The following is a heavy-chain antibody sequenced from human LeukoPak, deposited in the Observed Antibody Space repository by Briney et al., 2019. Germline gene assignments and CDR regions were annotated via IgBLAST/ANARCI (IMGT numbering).Heavy chain of an antibody. D-gene: IGHD2-2*01. CDR1: GFTFSSYW. V-gene: IGHV3-7*01. Sequence: GGSLRLSCAASGFTFSSYWMSWVRQAPGKGLEWVANIKQDGSEKYYVDSVKGRFTISRDNAKNSLYLQMNSLRAEDTAVYYCARDTPVVVPSYFDYWGQGTLSPSPQ. CDR2: IKQDGSEK. J-gene: IGHJ4*02. CDR3: ARDTPVVVPSYFDY.